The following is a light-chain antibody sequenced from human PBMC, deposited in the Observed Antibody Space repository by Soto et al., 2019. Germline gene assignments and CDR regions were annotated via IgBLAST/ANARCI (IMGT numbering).Light chain of an antibody. CDR3: AAWDDSLKAI. Sequence: QSVLTQPPSVSGTPGQRVPISCSGSSSNIGSNTVNWYQQFPGTAPRLLIYSSYQRPSGVPDRFSGSQSGTSASLAISGLQSDDEADYYCAAWDDSLKAIFGGGTQLTVL. CDR1: SSNIGSNT. CDR2: SSY. J-gene: IGLJ7*01. V-gene: IGLV1-44*01.